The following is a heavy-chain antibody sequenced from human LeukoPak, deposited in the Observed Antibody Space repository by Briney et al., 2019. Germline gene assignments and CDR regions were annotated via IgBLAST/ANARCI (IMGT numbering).Heavy chain of an antibody. CDR3: AREVYDSSAMDV. CDR2: INWNGGST. J-gene: IGHJ6*02. D-gene: IGHD3-22*01. CDR1: GFTFDDYG. V-gene: IGHV3-20*04. Sequence: PGGSLRLSCAASGFTFDDYGMSWVRQAPGKGLEWVSGINWNGGSTGYADSVEGRFTISRDNSKNTLYLQMNSLRAEDTAVYYCAREVYDSSAMDVWGQGTTVTVSS.